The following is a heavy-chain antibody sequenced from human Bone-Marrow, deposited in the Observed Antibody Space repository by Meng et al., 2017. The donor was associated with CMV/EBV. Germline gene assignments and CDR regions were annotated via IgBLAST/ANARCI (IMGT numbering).Heavy chain of an antibody. CDR3: ATHPWHYYGMDV. CDR2: ISTSSSTR. V-gene: IGHV3-48*04. Sequence: ETLCLTCAVSGFTFGNYGMNWVRQAPGKGMEWISYISTSSSTRSYADSVKGRFTISRDNAKNSLYLQMNSLRGEDTAVYYCATHPWHYYGMDVWGQGTTVTVSS. D-gene: IGHD5-12*01. CDR1: GFTFGNYG. J-gene: IGHJ6*02.